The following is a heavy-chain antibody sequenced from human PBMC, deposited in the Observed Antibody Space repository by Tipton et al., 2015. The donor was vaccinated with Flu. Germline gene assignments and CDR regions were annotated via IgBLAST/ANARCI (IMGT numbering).Heavy chain of an antibody. V-gene: IGHV4-4*07. CDR2: IYSSGSA. CDR3: ARHSGSRSYPLDY. CDR1: GGALSSFY. D-gene: IGHD3-10*01. Sequence: TLSLTCTVSGGALSSFYWNWIRQPAGKGLEWVGRIYSSGSATYSPSLKSRVTLSIDTSKNQFALNMISVTAADTAVYYCARHSGSRSYPLDYWGQGTLVTVSS. J-gene: IGHJ4*02.